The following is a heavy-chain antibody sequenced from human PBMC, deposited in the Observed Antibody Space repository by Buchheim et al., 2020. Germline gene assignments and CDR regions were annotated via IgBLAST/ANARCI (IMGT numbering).Heavy chain of an antibody. CDR2: INPRGDIT. D-gene: IGHD4-17*01. Sequence: QVQLVQSGAEVKKAGASVKISCKASGYTFTNYHMHWVRQSPGQGLEWMVIINPRGDITTYAQKFQGRVTMTRDTSTSTDYMEVSSLTSEDTAIYYCARDVSYGWFDPWGQGT. CDR1: GYTFTNYH. V-gene: IGHV1-46*01. CDR3: ARDVSYGWFDP. J-gene: IGHJ5*02.